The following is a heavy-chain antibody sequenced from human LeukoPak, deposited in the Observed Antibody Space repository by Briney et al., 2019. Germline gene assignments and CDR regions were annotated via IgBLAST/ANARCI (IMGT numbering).Heavy chain of an antibody. V-gene: IGHV3-30*02. CDR1: GFTFSSYG. CDR2: IRYDGGNK. CDR3: ARHVWFGEHNGHENWFDP. J-gene: IGHJ5*02. Sequence: PGGSLRLSCAASGFTFSSYGMHWVRQAPGKGLEWVAFIRYDGGNKYYADSVKGRFTISRDNSKNTLYLQMNSLTAEDTAVYYCARHVWFGEHNGHENWFDPWGQGTLVIVSS. D-gene: IGHD3-10*01.